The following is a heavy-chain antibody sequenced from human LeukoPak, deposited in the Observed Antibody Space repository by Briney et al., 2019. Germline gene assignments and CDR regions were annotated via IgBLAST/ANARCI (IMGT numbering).Heavy chain of an antibody. J-gene: IGHJ4*02. V-gene: IGHV1-2*02. Sequence: ATVKVSCKASGYTFSGTGWYLYWLRQAPGQGLECMGWIYPYTGATHYAQKFQGRVAMTRDTSISTAYMELSRLRPDDTAVYYCARDGPAQMVDFDYWGQGTLVTVSS. CDR3: ARDGPAQMVDFDY. D-gene: IGHD3-10*01. CDR1: GYTFSGTGWY. CDR2: IYPYTGAT.